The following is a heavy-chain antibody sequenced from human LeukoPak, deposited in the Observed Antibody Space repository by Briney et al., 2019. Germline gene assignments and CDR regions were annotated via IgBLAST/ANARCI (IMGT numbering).Heavy chain of an antibody. CDR3: ARRIWLQLWLGTSYYFDY. CDR2: IYYSGST. V-gene: IGHV4-39*01. CDR1: AGSISSSNYY. D-gene: IGHD5-18*01. J-gene: IGHJ4*02. Sequence: SETLSLTCTVSAGSISSSNYYWGWIRQPPGKGLEWIGSIYYSGSTYYNPSLKSRVTISVAASKNQFSLKLSSVTAADTAVYYCARRIWLQLWLGTSYYFDYWGQGTLVTVSS.